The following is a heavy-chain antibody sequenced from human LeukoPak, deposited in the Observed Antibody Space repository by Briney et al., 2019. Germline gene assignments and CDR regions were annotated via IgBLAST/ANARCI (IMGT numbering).Heavy chain of an antibody. J-gene: IGHJ3*02. CDR2: IYYSGST. D-gene: IGHD2-2*01. CDR1: GGSISSYY. Sequence: SETLSLTCTVSGGSISSYYWSWIRQPPGKGLEWIGYIYYSGSTNYNPSLKSRVTISVDTSKNQFSLKLSSVTAADTAVYYCARRYCSSTSCYSDDAFDIWGQGTMVTVSS. CDR3: ARRYCSSTSCYSDDAFDI. V-gene: IGHV4-59*01.